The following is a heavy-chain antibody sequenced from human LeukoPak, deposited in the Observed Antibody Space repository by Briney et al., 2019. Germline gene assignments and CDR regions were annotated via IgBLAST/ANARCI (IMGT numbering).Heavy chain of an antibody. CDR1: GCTFTGYY. CDR3: AREDIVVVPAAMRDNWFDP. J-gene: IGHJ5*02. D-gene: IGHD2-2*01. V-gene: IGHV1-2*02. CDR2: INPNSGGT. Sequence: ASVKVSCKASGCTFTGYYMHWVRQAPGQGLEWMGWINPNSGGTNYAQKFQGRVTMTRDTSISTAYMELSRLRSDDTAVYYCAREDIVVVPAAMRDNWFDPWGQGTLVTVSS.